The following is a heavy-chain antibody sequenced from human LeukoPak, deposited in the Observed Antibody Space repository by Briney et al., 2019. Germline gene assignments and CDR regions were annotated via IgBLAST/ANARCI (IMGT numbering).Heavy chain of an antibody. V-gene: IGHV1-18*01. Sequence: GASVKVSFKASGYTFTSYGISWVRQAPGQGLAWMGWISAYNGKTNYAQKLQGRVTMTTDTSTSTAYIRLRSLRSDDTAVYYCARVDYGSGSYYNYYYGMDVWGQGTTVTVSS. CDR1: GYTFTSYG. D-gene: IGHD3-10*01. CDR3: ARVDYGSGSYYNYYYGMDV. CDR2: ISAYNGKT. J-gene: IGHJ6*02.